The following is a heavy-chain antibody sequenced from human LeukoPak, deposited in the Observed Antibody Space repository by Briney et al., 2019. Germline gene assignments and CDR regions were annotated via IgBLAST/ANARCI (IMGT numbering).Heavy chain of an antibody. D-gene: IGHD3-10*01. CDR3: AKGSDPFRWFGEFNVKLPRPIRHYYFDS. V-gene: IGHV1-18*01. CDR2: ISAYNGNT. J-gene: IGHJ4*02. Sequence: ASVKVSCKASGYTFSNYGVSWVRQAPGQGLEWMGWISAYNGNTDYAQKVQGRVTMTTDTSASTAYMELRSLRSDDTAVYYCAKGSDPFRWFGEFNVKLPRPIRHYYFDSWGQGTLVTVSS. CDR1: GYTFSNYG.